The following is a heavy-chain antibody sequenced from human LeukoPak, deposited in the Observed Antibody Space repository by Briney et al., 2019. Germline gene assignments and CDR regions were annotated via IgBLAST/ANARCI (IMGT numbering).Heavy chain of an antibody. J-gene: IGHJ6*02. CDR3: ARDLTRFLEWLLPNYYYYGMDV. Sequence: ASVKVSCKASGYTFTSYDINWVRQATGQGLEWMGWMNPNSGNTGYAQKFQGRVTMTRNTSISTAYMELSSLRSEDTAVYYCARDLTRFLEWLLPNYYYYGMDVWGQGTTVTVSS. CDR1: GYTFTSYD. D-gene: IGHD3-3*01. V-gene: IGHV1-8*01. CDR2: MNPNSGNT.